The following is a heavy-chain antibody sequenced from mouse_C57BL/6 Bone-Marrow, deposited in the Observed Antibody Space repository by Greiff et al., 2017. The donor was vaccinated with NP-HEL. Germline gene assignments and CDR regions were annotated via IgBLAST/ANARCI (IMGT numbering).Heavy chain of an antibody. V-gene: IGHV1-26*01. CDR3: ARYYGNYGDY. J-gene: IGHJ2*01. CDR2: INPNNGGT. D-gene: IGHD2-1*01. Sequence: EVQLQQSGPELVKPGASVTISCKASGYTFTDYYMNWVKQSHGKSLEWIGDINPNNGGTSYNQKFKGKATLTVDKSSSTAYRELRSLTSEDSAVYYCARYYGNYGDYWGQGTTLTVSS. CDR1: GYTFTDYY.